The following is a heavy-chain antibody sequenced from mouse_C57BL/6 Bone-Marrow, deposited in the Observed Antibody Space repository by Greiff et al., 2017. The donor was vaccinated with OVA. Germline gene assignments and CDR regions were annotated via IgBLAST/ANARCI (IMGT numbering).Heavy chain of an antibody. CDR1: GYTFTSYG. CDR2: IYPRSGNT. V-gene: IGHV1-81*01. Sequence: VKVVESGAELARPGASVKLSCKASGYTFTSYGISWVKQRTGQGLEWIGEIYPRSGNTYYNEKFKGKATLTADKSSSTAYMELRSLTSEDSAVYFCAKEFSTTVDDYWGQGTTLTVSS. J-gene: IGHJ2*01. CDR3: AKEFSTTVDDY. D-gene: IGHD1-1*01.